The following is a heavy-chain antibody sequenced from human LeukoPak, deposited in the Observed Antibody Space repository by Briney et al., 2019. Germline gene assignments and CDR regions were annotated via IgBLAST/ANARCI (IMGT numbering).Heavy chain of an antibody. Sequence: GASVKVSCKASGYTFTGYYMHWVRQAPGQGLEWMGWINPNSGGTNCRVTMTRDTSISTAYMELSRLRSDDTAVYYYARGVVRGAIHIWGQGTMVTVSS. CDR1: GYTFTGYY. D-gene: IGHD3-10*01. CDR2: INPNSGGT. V-gene: IGHV1-2*02. CDR3: ARGVVRGAIHI. J-gene: IGHJ3*02.